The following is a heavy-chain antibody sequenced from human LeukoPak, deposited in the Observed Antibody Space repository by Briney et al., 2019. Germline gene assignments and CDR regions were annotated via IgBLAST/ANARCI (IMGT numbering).Heavy chain of an antibody. CDR3: ARDVAPKNYGDYDGHLDY. Sequence: SETLSLTCTVSGGSISSGDYYWSWIRQPPGKGLEWIGYIYYSGSTYYNPSLKSRVTISVDTSKNQFSLKLSSVTAADTAVYYCARDVAPKNYGDYDGHLDYWGQGTLVTVSS. CDR1: GGSISSGDYY. V-gene: IGHV4-30-4*08. D-gene: IGHD4-17*01. J-gene: IGHJ4*02. CDR2: IYYSGST.